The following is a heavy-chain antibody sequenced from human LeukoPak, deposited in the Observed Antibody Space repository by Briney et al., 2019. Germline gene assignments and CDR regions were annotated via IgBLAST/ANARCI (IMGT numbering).Heavy chain of an antibody. V-gene: IGHV3-11*06. D-gene: IGHD3-10*01. J-gene: IGHJ4*02. Sequence: EGSLRLSCAASGFTFSDYYMSRIRQAPGKGLEWVSYISSSSSYTNYADSVKGRFTISRDNAKNSLYLQMNSLRAEDTAVYYCAQARGSGSYPFGYWGQGTLVTVSS. CDR3: AQARGSGSYPFGY. CDR1: GFTFSDYY. CDR2: ISSSSSYT.